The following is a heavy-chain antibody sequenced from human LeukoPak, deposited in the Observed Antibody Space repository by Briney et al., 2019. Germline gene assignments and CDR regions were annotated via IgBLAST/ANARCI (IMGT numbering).Heavy chain of an antibody. D-gene: IGHD3-22*01. Sequence: SETLSLTCTVSGGSISSYYWSWIRQPPGKGLEWIGYIYYSGSTNYNPSLKSRVTISVDTSKNQFSPKLSSVTAADTAVYYCAREGYDYDSSGSVDYWGQGTLVTVSS. V-gene: IGHV4-59*01. J-gene: IGHJ4*02. CDR2: IYYSGST. CDR1: GGSISSYY. CDR3: AREGYDYDSSGSVDY.